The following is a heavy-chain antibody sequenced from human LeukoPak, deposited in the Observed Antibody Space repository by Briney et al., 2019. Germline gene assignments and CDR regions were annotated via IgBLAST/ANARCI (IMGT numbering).Heavy chain of an antibody. CDR2: IIPILGIA. V-gene: IGHV1-69*02. J-gene: IGHJ4*02. CDR3: ASHCSSTSCQDY. D-gene: IGHD2-2*01. CDR1: GGTFSSYT. Sequence: SVKVSCKASGGTFSSYTISWVRQAPGQGLKWMGRIIPILGIANYAQKFQGRVTITADKSTSTAYMELSILRSEDTAVYYCASHCSSTSCQDYWGQGTLVTVSS.